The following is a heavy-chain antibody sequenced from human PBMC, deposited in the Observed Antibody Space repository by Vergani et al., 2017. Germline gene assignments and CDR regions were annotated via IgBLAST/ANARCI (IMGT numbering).Heavy chain of an antibody. CDR1: GCSISSSSYY. CDR3: ARGGSGSYQN. V-gene: IGHV4-39*07. CDR2: IYYSGST. D-gene: IGHD3-10*01. J-gene: IGHJ4*02. Sequence: QLQLQESGPGLVKPSETLSLTCTVSGCSISSSSYYWGWIRQPPGKGLEWIGSIYYSGSTNYNPSLKSRVTISVDTSKNQFSLKLSSVTAADTAVYYCARGGSGSYQNWGQGTLVTVSS.